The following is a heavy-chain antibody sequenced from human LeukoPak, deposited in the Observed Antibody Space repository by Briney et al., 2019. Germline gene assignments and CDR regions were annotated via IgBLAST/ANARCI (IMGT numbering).Heavy chain of an antibody. Sequence: SETLSLTCTVSGGSISSYYWSWIRQPPGKGLEWIGYIYYSGSTNYNPSLKSRVTISVDTSKNQFSLKLSSVTAADTAVYYCARGGTMTTVPLWGQGTLVTVSS. J-gene: IGHJ4*02. V-gene: IGHV4-59*08. CDR2: IYYSGST. CDR1: GGSISSYY. D-gene: IGHD4-17*01. CDR3: ARGGTMTTVPL.